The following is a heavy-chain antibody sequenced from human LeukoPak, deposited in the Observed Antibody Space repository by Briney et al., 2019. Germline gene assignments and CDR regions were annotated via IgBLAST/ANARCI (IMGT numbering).Heavy chain of an antibody. CDR1: GGSISSYY. CDR2: IYTSGST. J-gene: IGHJ6*03. CDR3: ARHVDYYYYMDV. Sequence: PSETLSLTCTVSGGSISSYYWSWIRQPPGKGLEWIGYIYTSGSTNYNPSLKSRVTISVDTSKNQFSLKLSSVTAADTAVYYSARHVDYYYYMDVWGKGTTVTVSS. V-gene: IGHV4-4*09.